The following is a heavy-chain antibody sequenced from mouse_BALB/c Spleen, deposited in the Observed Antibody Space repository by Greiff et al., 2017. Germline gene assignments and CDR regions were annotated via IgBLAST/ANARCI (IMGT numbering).Heavy chain of an antibody. CDR2: ISYSGST. CDR3: ARELDYYFDY. V-gene: IGHV3-2*02. D-gene: IGHD4-1*01. Sequence: EVKLQESGPGLVKPSQSLSLTCTVTGYSITSDYAWNWIRQFPGNKLEWMGYISYSGSTSYNPSLKSRISITRDTSKNQFFLQLNSVTTEDTATYYCARELDYYFDYWGQGTTLTVSS. J-gene: IGHJ2*01. CDR1: GYSITSDYA.